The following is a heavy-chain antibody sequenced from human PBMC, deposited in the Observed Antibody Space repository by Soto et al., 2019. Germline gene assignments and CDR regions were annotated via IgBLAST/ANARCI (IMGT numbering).Heavy chain of an antibody. CDR3: ARSVAVSADYFYYGLDV. V-gene: IGHV4-59*11. D-gene: IGHD6-19*01. Sequence: VQLQESGPGLVKPSETLSLTCIVSGGSISSHYWSWIRQPPGKGLEWIGYIFDNRNTNYNPSLRSRVSMSVDTSTNQFSLMLRSVSAADTAVYYCARSVAVSADYFYYGLDVWGHGTTVIVSS. CDR1: GGSISSHY. CDR2: IFDNRNT. J-gene: IGHJ6*02.